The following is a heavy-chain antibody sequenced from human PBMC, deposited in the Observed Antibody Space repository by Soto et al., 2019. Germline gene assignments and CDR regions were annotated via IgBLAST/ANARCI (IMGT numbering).Heavy chain of an antibody. CDR1: GFTLSGRS. J-gene: IGHJ6*04. D-gene: IGHD3-10*01. CDR2: IDNAGTDS. Sequence: EVQLVESGGGLVQPGGSLRLSCAASGFTLSGRSMHWVRQAPGKGLVWVSGIDNAGTDSTYADSVKGRFTSSRDNAKNMLYLHMNSLRVEATAVYYCARGWFGPDVWGKGTTVTVSS. V-gene: IGHV3-74*01. CDR3: ARGWFGPDV.